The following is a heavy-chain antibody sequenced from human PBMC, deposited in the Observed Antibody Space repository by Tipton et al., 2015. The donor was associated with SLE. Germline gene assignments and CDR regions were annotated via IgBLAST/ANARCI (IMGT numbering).Heavy chain of an antibody. J-gene: IGHJ4*02. V-gene: IGHV4-59*12. CDR2: IYYSGST. Sequence: TLSLTCTVSGASISSYYWSWIRQPPGKGLEWIGYIYYSGSTDYAPSLRSRTIISIDLSKNQFSLKLTSVTAADTAIYYCAREGSSWAFDSWGQGTLVTVSS. CDR3: AREGSSWAFDS. CDR1: GASISSYY. D-gene: IGHD6-13*01.